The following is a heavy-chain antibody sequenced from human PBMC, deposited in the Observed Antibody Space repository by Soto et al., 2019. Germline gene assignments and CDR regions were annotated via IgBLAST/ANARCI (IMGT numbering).Heavy chain of an antibody. Sequence: GASVKVSCKASGYTFTSYGISWVRQAPGQGLEWMGWISAYNGNTNYAQMLQGRVTMTTDTSTSTAYMELRSLRSDDTAVYYCARGNAPYDFWSGYSPDFDYWGQGTLVTVSS. CDR2: ISAYNGNT. J-gene: IGHJ4*02. CDR1: GYTFTSYG. V-gene: IGHV1-18*01. CDR3: ARGNAPYDFWSGYSPDFDY. D-gene: IGHD3-3*01.